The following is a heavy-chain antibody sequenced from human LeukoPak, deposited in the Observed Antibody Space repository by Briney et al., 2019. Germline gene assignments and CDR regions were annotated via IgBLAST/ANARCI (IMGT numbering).Heavy chain of an antibody. J-gene: IGHJ4*02. CDR2: IITIFGTA. D-gene: IGHD3-9*01. CDR3: ARGKAIRYFDWLLPYYFDY. Sequence: AVKVSCKASGATFSSYAISCVRQAPGQGLEWMGGIITIFGTANYAQQFQGRVTITADASTSTAYMELSSLRSEDTAVYYCARGKAIRYFDWLLPYYFDYWGQGTLVTVSS. CDR1: GATFSSYA. V-gene: IGHV1-69*13.